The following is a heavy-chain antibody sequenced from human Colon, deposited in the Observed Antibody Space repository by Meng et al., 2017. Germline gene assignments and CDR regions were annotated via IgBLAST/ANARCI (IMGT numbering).Heavy chain of an antibody. CDR2: INTANGNA. V-gene: IGHV1-3*04. CDR3: ATDFSPRGDY. Sequence: QVQRVQPGAEVKKPGASVKVSCKASGYSFTTYSMHWVRQAPGQGLEWMAWINTANGNAVYSETFQGRLTITRDASASTVNMELSSLGSEDTAVYYCATDFSPRGDYWGQGTLVTVSS. D-gene: IGHD3-3*01. J-gene: IGHJ4*02. CDR1: GYSFTTYS.